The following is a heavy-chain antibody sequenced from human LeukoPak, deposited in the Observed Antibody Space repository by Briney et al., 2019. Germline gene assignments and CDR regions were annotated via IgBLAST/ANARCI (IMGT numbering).Heavy chain of an antibody. D-gene: IGHD3-10*01. J-gene: IGHJ4*02. CDR1: GFTFSTYG. V-gene: IGHV3-48*02. CDR2: ISSSSSYT. CDR3: ARAYGSGSHGY. Sequence: QPGGSLRLSCAASGFTFSTYGMNWVRQAPGKGPEWVSYISSSSSYTNYADSVKGRFTISRDNAKNSLYLQMDSLRDDDTAVYYCARAYGSGSHGYWGQGTLVTVSS.